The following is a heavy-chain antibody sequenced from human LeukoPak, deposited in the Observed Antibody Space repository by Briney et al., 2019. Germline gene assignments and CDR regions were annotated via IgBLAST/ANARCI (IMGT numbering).Heavy chain of an antibody. J-gene: IGHJ4*02. D-gene: IGHD3-22*01. CDR3: ARDYYDSSGYYHY. CDR1: GGSISTSYY. V-gene: IGHV4-39*07. Sequence: LETLSLTCTVSGGSISTSYYWGWIRQPPGKGLEWIGSIYYSGSTYYNPSLKSRVTISVDTSKNQFSLRLSSVTAADTAVYYCARDYYDSSGYYHYWGQGTLVTVSS. CDR2: IYYSGST.